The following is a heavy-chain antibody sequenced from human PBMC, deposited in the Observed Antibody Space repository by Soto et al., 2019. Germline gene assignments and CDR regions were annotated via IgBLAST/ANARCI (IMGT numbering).Heavy chain of an antibody. CDR2: ISGNGGNT. V-gene: IGHV3-64*01. CDR3: ARASCGRECFYLIDY. Sequence: QAWGSLRLSCAASGFTFDDYAMDWVRQAPGKGLECVSAISGNGGNTNYANSVKGRFTISRDNSRNTLYLQMGSLRPEDMAVYYCARASCGRECFYLIDYWVQGTPVTVSS. D-gene: IGHD2-21*01. CDR1: GFTFDDYA. J-gene: IGHJ4*02.